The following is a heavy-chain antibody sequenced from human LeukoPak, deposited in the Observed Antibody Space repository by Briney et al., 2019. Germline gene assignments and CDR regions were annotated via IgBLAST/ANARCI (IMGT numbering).Heavy chain of an antibody. CDR2: IYAGGST. CDR3: ASGEWPQDY. D-gene: IGHD3-10*01. V-gene: IGHV3-53*01. J-gene: IGHJ4*02. CDR1: GFTVSGNY. Sequence: GGSPRLSCAASGFTVSGNYMTWVRQAPGRGLEWVSLIYAGGSTYYPDSVKGRFTISRDNPKNTLYLQMNSLRAEDTAVYYCASGEWPQDYWGQGTLVTVPS.